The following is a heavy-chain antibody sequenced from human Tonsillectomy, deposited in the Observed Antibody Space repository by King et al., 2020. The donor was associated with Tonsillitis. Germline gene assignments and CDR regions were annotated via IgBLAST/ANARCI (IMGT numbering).Heavy chain of an antibody. V-gene: IGHV3-7*03. Sequence: LVVSGGGLVQPGGSLRLSCATSGFPFSTYWMTWVRQAPGKGLEWVANIKPDGSERNHVDSVKGRFTISRDNVENSLYLQMNSLRADDTAVYYCATRLSAGADWGQGTLVTVSS. CDR3: ATRLSAGAD. CDR2: IKPDGSER. J-gene: IGHJ4*02. D-gene: IGHD2/OR15-2a*01. CDR1: GFPFSTYW.